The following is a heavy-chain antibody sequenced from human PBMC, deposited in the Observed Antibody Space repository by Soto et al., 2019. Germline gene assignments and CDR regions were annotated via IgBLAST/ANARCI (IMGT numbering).Heavy chain of an antibody. J-gene: IGHJ6*02. D-gene: IGHD6-6*01. CDR3: AREYPGSSSTPLNYGMDV. CDR1: GYTFTSYY. Sequence: ASVKVSCKASGYTFTSYYIHWVRQAPGQGLEWMGIINPSGGSTSYAQKFQGGVTMTRDTSTSTVYMELSSLRSEDTAVYYCAREYPGSSSTPLNYGMDVWGQGTTVTVSS. CDR2: INPSGGST. V-gene: IGHV1-46*01.